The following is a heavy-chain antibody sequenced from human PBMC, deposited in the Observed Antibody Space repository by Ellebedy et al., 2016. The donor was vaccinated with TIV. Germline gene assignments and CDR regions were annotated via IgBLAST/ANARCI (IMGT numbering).Heavy chain of an antibody. CDR2: ISSSSRTI. CDR1: GFTFSSYD. CDR3: ARDRLSKALDP. D-gene: IGHD6-25*01. V-gene: IGHV3-48*04. J-gene: IGHJ5*02. Sequence: GESLKISCATSGFTFSSYDMNWVRQAPGKGLEWVSFISSSSRTIYYADSVKGRFTISRDNAKNSLYLQMNSLRAEDTAVYYCARDRLSKALDPWGQGTLATVS.